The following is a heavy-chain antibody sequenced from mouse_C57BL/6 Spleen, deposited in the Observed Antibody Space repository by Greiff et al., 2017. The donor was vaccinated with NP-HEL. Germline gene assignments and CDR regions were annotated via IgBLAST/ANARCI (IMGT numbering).Heavy chain of an antibody. V-gene: IGHV7-3*01. CDR2: IRNKANGYTT. CDR1: GFTFTDYY. CDR3: ASLKRSYYAMDY. Sequence: DVQLVESGGGLVQPGGSLSLSCAASGFTFTDYYMSWVRQPPGKALEWLGFIRNKANGYTTEYSASVKGRFTISRDNSQSILYLQMNALRAEDSATYYCASLKRSYYAMDYWGQGTSVTVSS. D-gene: IGHD1-1*01. J-gene: IGHJ4*01.